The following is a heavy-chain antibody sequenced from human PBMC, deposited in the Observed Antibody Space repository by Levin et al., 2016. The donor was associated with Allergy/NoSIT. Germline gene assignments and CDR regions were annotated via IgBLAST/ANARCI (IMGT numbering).Heavy chain of an antibody. D-gene: IGHD3-3*01. CDR1: GFSLSTSGVG. Sequence: SGPTLVKPTQTLTLTCTFSGFSLSTSGVGVGWIRQPPGKALEWLALIYWNDDKRYSPSLKSRLTITKDTSKNQVVLTMTNMDPVDTATYYCAHSPGYYDFWSGSLYYYGMDVWGQGTTVTVSS. CDR2: IYWNDDK. J-gene: IGHJ6*02. V-gene: IGHV2-5*01. CDR3: AHSPGYYDFWSGSLYYYGMDV.